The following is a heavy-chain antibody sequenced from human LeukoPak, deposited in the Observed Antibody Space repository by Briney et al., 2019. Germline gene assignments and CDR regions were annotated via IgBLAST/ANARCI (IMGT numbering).Heavy chain of an antibody. J-gene: IGHJ4*02. CDR1: GYRFTSYD. CDR3: ARDRGSYYLADY. Sequence: ASVKVSCKASGYRFTSYDLNWVRQATGQGLEWMGWISAYNGNTNYAQKLQGRVTMTTDTSTSTAYMELRSLRSDDTAVYYCARDRGSYYLADYWGQGTLVTVSS. D-gene: IGHD1-26*01. CDR2: ISAYNGNT. V-gene: IGHV1-18*01.